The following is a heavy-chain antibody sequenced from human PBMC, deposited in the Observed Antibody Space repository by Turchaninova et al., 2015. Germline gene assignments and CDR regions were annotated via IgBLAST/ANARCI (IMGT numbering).Heavy chain of an antibody. CDR2: ISYDGSTT. CDR3: VRSRQQLVLSAGFDP. CDR1: GFTFSTYG. D-gene: IGHD6-13*01. J-gene: IGHJ5*02. Sequence: QVQLVESGGGVVQPGRPLSVSWAAFGFTFSTYGIHWVRQAPGKGLEWVAVISYDGSTTYYADSLRDRFTISRDNSKSTLFLQINSLRTEDTAMYYCVRSRQQLVLSAGFDPWGQGTLVTVSS. V-gene: IGHV3-30*03.